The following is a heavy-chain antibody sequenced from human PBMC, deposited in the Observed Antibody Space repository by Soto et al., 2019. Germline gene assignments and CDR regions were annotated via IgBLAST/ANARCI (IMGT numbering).Heavy chain of an antibody. J-gene: IGHJ4*02. D-gene: IGHD5-12*01. V-gene: IGHV1-2*04. Sequence: QVQLVQSGAEVKKPGASVKVSCKASGYTFTGYYMHWVRQAPGQGLEWMGWINPDSGGTNYEQKFQGWVTMTRDTSISTAYMELSRLRSDDTAVYYCARAGGYSGYDYGRTFDYRGQGTLVTVSS. CDR2: INPDSGGT. CDR1: GYTFTGYY. CDR3: ARAGGYSGYDYGRTFDY.